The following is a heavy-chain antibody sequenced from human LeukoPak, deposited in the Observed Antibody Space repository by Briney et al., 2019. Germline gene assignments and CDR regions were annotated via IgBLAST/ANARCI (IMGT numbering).Heavy chain of an antibody. CDR2: INHSGST. V-gene: IGHV4-34*01. J-gene: IGHJ5*02. D-gene: IGHD4-17*01. CDR3: ARGPDYGDCYWFDP. Sequence: PSETLSLTCAVYGGSFSGYYWSWIRQPPGKGLEWIGEINHSGSTNYNPSLKSRVTISVDTSKNQFSLKLSSVTAADTAVYCCARGPDYGDCYWFDPWGQGTLVTVSS. CDR1: GGSFSGYY.